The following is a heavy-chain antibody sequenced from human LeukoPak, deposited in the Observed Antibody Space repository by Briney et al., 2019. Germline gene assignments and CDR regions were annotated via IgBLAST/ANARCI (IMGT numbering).Heavy chain of an antibody. Sequence: GGSLRLSCAASGFTFSDYAMHWVRQAPGKGLEYVSTISSNGGSTYYANSVRGRFAISRDNSKNTLYLQMGSLRGEDMAVYYCAKVSSFDSRSFDYWGQGTLLTVSS. CDR2: ISSNGGST. CDR1: GFTFSDYA. CDR3: AKVSSFDSRSFDY. V-gene: IGHV3-64*01. J-gene: IGHJ4*02. D-gene: IGHD6-6*01.